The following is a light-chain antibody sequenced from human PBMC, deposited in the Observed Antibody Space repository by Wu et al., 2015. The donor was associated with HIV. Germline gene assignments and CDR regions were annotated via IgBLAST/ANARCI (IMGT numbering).Light chain of an antibody. CDR3: QQRGNWPPYT. CDR2: DAS. Sequence: EIVLTQSPVTLSLSPGERATLSCRASQSISSYLGWYQHKPGQAPRLLISDASNRATGIPARFSGSGSGTDFTLTIINVEPEDSAVYYCQQRGNWPPYTFGQGTKVEIK. J-gene: IGKJ2*01. CDR1: QSISSY. V-gene: IGKV3-11*01.